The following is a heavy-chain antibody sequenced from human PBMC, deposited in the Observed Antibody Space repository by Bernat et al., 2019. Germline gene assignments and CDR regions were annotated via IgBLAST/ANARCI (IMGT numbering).Heavy chain of an antibody. CDR3: AKDGWEVPTKNDY. D-gene: IGHD1-26*01. CDR1: GFTFRSYA. CDR2: ISGGGGST. V-gene: IGHV3-23*01. J-gene: IGHJ4*02. Sequence: EVRLLESGGGLVQPGGSLRLSCVASGFTFRSYAMSWVRQAPGKGLEWVSAISGGGGSTYYADSVKGRFTISRDNSKNTLYLQMNSLRVEDTAVYYCAKDGWEVPTKNDYWGQGTLVTVSS.